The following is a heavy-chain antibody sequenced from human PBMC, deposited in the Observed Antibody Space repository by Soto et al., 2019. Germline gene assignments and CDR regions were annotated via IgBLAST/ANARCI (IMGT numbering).Heavy chain of an antibody. J-gene: IGHJ6*02. CDR3: ARRRNSGDHTHFYYGMDV. D-gene: IGHD1-26*01. CDR1: GYTFHNFG. Sequence: QVELEQSGVEVKKPGASVKVTCKASGYTFHNFGISWVRQAPGQGLEWMGWISTYNDDSNYAQKFQGRVTMTTDMSTSTASMELMSLRPDDTAVYYCARRRNSGDHTHFYYGMDVWGQGTTFTVSS. CDR2: ISTYNDDS. V-gene: IGHV1-18*01.